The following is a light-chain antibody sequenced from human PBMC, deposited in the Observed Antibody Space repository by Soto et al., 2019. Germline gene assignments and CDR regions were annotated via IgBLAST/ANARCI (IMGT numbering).Light chain of an antibody. V-gene: IGKV1-27*01. Sequence: ILMTQSPSSLSAFVGDRVTITCRASQDIGNFLAWYQQKPGKVPKLLIYAASTLQSGVPSRFSGSGSGTDFTLTISSLQPEDVATYYCQHYDHLPITFGQGTRLEIK. CDR3: QHYDHLPIT. J-gene: IGKJ5*01. CDR1: QDIGNF. CDR2: AAS.